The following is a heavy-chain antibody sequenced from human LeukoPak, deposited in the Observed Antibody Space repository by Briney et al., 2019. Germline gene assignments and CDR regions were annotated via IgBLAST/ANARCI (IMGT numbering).Heavy chain of an antibody. CDR3: ARPPSSGGDY. D-gene: IGHD6-19*01. V-gene: IGHV1-2*02. J-gene: IGHJ4*02. CDR1: GYTFTGYY. CDR2: INPNSGGT. Sequence: GASVKVSCKASGYTFTGYYMHWVRQAPGQGLEWMGWINPNSGGTNYAQKFQGRVTMTRDKSISTAYLQWSSLKASDTAMYYCARPPSSGGDYWGQGTLVTVSS.